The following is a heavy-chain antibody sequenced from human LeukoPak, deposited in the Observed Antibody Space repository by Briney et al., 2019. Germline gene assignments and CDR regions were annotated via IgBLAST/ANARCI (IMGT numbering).Heavy chain of an antibody. CDR2: INPNSGGT. CDR3: ARSRLLWFGEKDAFDI. D-gene: IGHD3-10*01. CDR1: GYTFTGYY. J-gene: IGHJ3*02. V-gene: IGHV1-2*02. Sequence: GASVKVSCKASGYTFTGYYMHWVRQAPGQGLEWMGWINPNSGGTNYAQKFQGRVTMTRDTSISTAYMELSRLRSDDTAVYYCARSRLLWFGEKDAFDIWGQGTMVTVSS.